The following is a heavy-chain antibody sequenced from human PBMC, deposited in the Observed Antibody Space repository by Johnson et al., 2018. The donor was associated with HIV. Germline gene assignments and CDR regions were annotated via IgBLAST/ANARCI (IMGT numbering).Heavy chain of an antibody. D-gene: IGHD3-10*01. CDR1: EFTFKDYY. Sequence: QVQLVESGGGSVKPGGSLRLSCAASEFTFKDYYMNWIRQAPGKGLEWVAFIRYDGSNKYYADSMKGRFTISRDNSKNTLYLQMNSLIPEDTAVYYCCYGSGTYDGPAFDIWGQGTVVIVSS. V-gene: IGHV3-30*02. CDR3: CYGSGTYDGPAFDI. J-gene: IGHJ3*02. CDR2: IRYDGSNK.